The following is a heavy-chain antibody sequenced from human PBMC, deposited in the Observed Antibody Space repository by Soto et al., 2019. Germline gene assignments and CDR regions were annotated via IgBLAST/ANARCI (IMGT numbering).Heavy chain of an antibody. CDR1: GFTFSSYA. Sequence: GSLRLSCAASGFTFSSYAMSWVRQAPGKGLEWVSAISGSGGSTYYADSVKGRFTISRDNSKNTLYLQMNSLRAGDTALYYCSRENWFQDYWGQGTLVTVSS. J-gene: IGHJ4*02. CDR3: SRENWFQDY. CDR2: ISGSGGST. D-gene: IGHD3-10*01. V-gene: IGHV3-23*01.